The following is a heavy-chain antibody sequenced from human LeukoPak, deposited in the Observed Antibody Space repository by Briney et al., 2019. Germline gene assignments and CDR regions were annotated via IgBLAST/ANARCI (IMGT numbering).Heavy chain of an antibody. CDR3: ARIAEYSSSWYVGY. CDR2: INHSGST. Sequence: PSETLSLTCAVCGGSFSGYYWSWIRQPPGKGLEWIGEINHSGSTNYNPSLKSRVTISVDTSKNQFSLKLSSVTAADTAVYYCARIAEYSSSWYVGYRGQGTLVTVSS. V-gene: IGHV4-34*01. J-gene: IGHJ4*02. CDR1: GGSFSGYY. D-gene: IGHD6-13*01.